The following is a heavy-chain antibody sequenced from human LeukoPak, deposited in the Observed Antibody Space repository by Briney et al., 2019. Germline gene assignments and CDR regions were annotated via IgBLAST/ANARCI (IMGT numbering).Heavy chain of an antibody. J-gene: IGHJ2*01. Sequence: SQTLSLTCTVSGDSISSGDYYWSWIRQPAGKGLEWIGRISSSGSTNYNPSLKSRVTISVDTSKNQFSLKLSSVTAADTAVYYCARESREAASGTYWYFDLWGRGTLVTVSS. CDR3: ARESREAASGTYWYFDL. D-gene: IGHD1-14*01. CDR2: ISSSGST. V-gene: IGHV4-61*02. CDR1: GDSISSGDYY.